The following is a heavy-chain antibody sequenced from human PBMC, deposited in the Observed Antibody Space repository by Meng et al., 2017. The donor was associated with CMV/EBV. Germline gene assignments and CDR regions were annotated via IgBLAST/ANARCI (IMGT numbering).Heavy chain of an antibody. CDR1: GYTFTSYD. Sequence: ASVKVSCKASGYTFTSYDINWVRQATGQGLEWMGWMNPNSGNTGYAQKFQGRVTITRNTSISTAYMELSSLRSEDTAVYYCARRSVVVPAAPWTYYDFWRGYYTEGYYYYGMDVWGQGTTVTVSS. CDR3: ARRSVVVPAAPWTYYDFWRGYYTEGYYYYGMDV. V-gene: IGHV1-8*03. D-gene: IGHD3-3*01. J-gene: IGHJ6*02. CDR2: MNPNSGNT.